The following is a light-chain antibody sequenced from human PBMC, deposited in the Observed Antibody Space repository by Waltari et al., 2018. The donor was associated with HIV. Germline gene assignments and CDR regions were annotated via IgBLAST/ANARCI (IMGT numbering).Light chain of an antibody. CDR2: RDA. Sequence: SYELTQPLSVSVALGQTAYITCGGNNIENKVVHWYQQKPGQAPVLVLYRDANRPSGVPGRFSGANSGNTATLTISRAQAGDEGDYYCQVWDSSTGVFGGGTNLTVL. CDR3: QVWDSSTGV. CDR1: NIENKV. V-gene: IGLV3-9*01. J-gene: IGLJ3*02.